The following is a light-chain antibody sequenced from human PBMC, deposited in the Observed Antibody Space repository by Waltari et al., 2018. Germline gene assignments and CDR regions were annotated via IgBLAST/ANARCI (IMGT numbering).Light chain of an antibody. V-gene: IGKV1-39*01. J-gene: IGKJ1*01. Sequence: DIQMSQSPSSLSTSVGDIVTITCRASLDITNYLNWYQQKPGKAPKLLIFYSNTLASGVPSRFSGSGSGTEFTLTISSLQPEDFATYYCQQGHSNPRTFGQGTKVEI. CDR3: QQGHSNPRT. CDR2: YSN. CDR1: LDITNY.